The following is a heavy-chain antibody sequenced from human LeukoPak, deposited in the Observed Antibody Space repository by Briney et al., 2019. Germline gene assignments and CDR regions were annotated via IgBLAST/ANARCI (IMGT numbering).Heavy chain of an antibody. D-gene: IGHD6-19*01. Sequence: GGSLRLSCAASGFTFSSYAMTWVRQAPGKGLEWVSGISGSGGRTYYADSVKGRFTISRDNSENTLYLQMNSLRAEDTAVYYCTRGYSGVGIYAFDVWGQGTMVTVSS. J-gene: IGHJ3*01. V-gene: IGHV3-23*01. CDR2: ISGSGGRT. CDR3: TRGYSGVGIYAFDV. CDR1: GFTFSSYA.